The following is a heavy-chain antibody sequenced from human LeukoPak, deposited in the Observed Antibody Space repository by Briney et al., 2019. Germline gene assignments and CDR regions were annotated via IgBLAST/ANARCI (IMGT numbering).Heavy chain of an antibody. J-gene: IGHJ4*02. CDR2: ISWNSGSI. V-gene: IGHV3-9*01. Sequence: GGSLRLSCAASGFTFDDYAMHRVRQAPGKGLEWVSGISWNSGSIGYADSAKGRFTISRDNAKNSLYLQMNSLRAEDTALYYCAKDIVGAVAGSFDYWGQGTLVTVSS. CDR3: AKDIVGAVAGSFDY. D-gene: IGHD6-19*01. CDR1: GFTFDDYA.